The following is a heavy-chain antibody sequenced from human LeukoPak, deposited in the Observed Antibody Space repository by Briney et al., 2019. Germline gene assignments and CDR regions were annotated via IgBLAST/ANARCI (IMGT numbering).Heavy chain of an antibody. V-gene: IGHV4-4*09. CDR2: IYTSGST. J-gene: IGHJ4*02. CDR1: GGSISGYY. CDR3: ARQYYYDSSGYYYHFDY. Sequence: SETLSLTCSVSGGSISGYYWSWIRQPPGKGLEWIGSIYTSGSTNYNPSLKSRGTISVDTSKNQFSLKLSSVTDADTAVYYCARQYYYDSSGYYYHFDYWGQGTLVTVSS. D-gene: IGHD3-22*01.